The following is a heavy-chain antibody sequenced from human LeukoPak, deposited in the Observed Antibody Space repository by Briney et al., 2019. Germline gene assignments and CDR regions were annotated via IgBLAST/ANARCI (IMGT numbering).Heavy chain of an antibody. Sequence: GASVKVSCKASGYTFTGYYMHWVRQAPGQGLEWMGWINPNSGSTNYAQKFQGWVTMTRDTSISTAYMELSSLRSEDTAVYYCARGYGGNSVHFDYWGQGTLVTVSS. V-gene: IGHV1-2*04. CDR2: INPNSGST. CDR3: ARGYGGNSVHFDY. CDR1: GYTFTGYY. J-gene: IGHJ4*02. D-gene: IGHD4-23*01.